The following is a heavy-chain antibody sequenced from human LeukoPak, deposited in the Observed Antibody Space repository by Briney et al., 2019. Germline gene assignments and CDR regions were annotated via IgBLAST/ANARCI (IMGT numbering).Heavy chain of an antibody. V-gene: IGHV3-15*01. CDR2: IKSKTDGGTT. D-gene: IGHD3-22*01. CDR1: GFTFSNAW. J-gene: IGHJ4*02. CDR3: TTDHVTMIVADFDY. Sequence: PGGSLRLSCAASGFTFSNAWMSWVRQAPGKGLEWVGRIKSKTDGGTTDYAAPVKGRFTISRDDSKNTLYLQMNSLKTEDTAVYYCTTDHVTMIVADFDYWGQGTLVTISS.